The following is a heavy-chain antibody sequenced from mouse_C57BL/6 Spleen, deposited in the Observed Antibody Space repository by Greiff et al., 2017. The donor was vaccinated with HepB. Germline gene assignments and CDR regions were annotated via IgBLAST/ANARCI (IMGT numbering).Heavy chain of an antibody. CDR2: IYPGDGDT. D-gene: IGHD2-5*01. CDR3: ARSGYSNGFDY. V-gene: IGHV1-82*01. CDR1: GYAFSSSW. J-gene: IGHJ2*01. Sequence: QVQLQQSGPELVKPGASVKISCKASGYAFSSSWMNWVKQRPGKGLEWIGRIYPGDGDTNSNGKFKGKAKLTAYKSSSTAYMQLSSLTSEDSAVYFCARSGYSNGFDYWGQGTTLTVSS.